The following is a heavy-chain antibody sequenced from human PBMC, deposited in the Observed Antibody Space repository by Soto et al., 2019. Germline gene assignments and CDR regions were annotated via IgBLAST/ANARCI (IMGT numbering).Heavy chain of an antibody. D-gene: IGHD3-22*01. J-gene: IGHJ3*02. Sequence: GGSLRLSCAASEVTLSDYAMSWVRQAPGKGLEWVSAISGSGGSTYYADSVKGRFTISRDNSKNTLYLQMNSLRAEDTAVYYCAKMKDDSSGYYRDAFDIWGQGTMVTVSS. CDR3: AKMKDDSSGYYRDAFDI. V-gene: IGHV3-23*01. CDR1: EVTLSDYA. CDR2: ISGSGGST.